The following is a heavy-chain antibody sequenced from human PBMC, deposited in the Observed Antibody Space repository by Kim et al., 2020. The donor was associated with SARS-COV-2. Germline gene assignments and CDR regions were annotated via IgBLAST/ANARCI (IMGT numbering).Heavy chain of an antibody. V-gene: IGHV3-21*01. CDR3: ARGGLKQWLVTGENYFDY. CDR2: ISSSSSYI. D-gene: IGHD6-19*01. CDR1: GFTFSSYS. Sequence: GGSLRLSCAASGFTFSSYSMNWVRQAPGKGLEWVSSISSSSSYIYYADSVKGRFTISRDNAKNSLYLQMNSLRAEDTAVYYCARGGLKQWLVTGENYFDYWGQGTLVTVSS. J-gene: IGHJ4*02.